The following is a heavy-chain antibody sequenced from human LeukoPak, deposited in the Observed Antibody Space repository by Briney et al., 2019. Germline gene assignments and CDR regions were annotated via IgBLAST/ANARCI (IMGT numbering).Heavy chain of an antibody. J-gene: IGHJ5*02. Sequence: SETLSLTCAVYGGSFSAYYWTWTRQPPGKGLEWIGEINHSGSSNYNSSLRSRVTISVDTSYKQFSLRLSSVTAADTAVYYCAPRGDIEHSYVYGKWFDPWGQGTRVTVSS. CDR1: GGSFSAYY. CDR2: INHSGSS. CDR3: APRGDIEHSYVYGKWFDP. D-gene: IGHD5-18*01. V-gene: IGHV4-34*01.